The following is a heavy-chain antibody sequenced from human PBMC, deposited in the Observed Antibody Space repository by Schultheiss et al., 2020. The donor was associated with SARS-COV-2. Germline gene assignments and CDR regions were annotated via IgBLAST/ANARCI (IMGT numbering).Heavy chain of an antibody. CDR3: ARDSGYDSVVVWFDP. CDR2: IYTSGST. D-gene: IGHD5-12*01. J-gene: IGHJ5*02. Sequence: SETLSLTCIVSGGSISSYYWSWIRQPPGKGLEWIGRIYTSGSTNYNPSLKSRVTISVDTSKNQFSLKLSSVTAADTAVYYCARDSGYDSVVVWFDPWGQGTLVTVSS. CDR1: GGSISSYY. V-gene: IGHV4-4*07.